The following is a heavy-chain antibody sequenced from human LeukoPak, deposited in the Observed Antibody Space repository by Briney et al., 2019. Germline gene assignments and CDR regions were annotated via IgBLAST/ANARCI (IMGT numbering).Heavy chain of an antibody. V-gene: IGHV3-7*04. Sequence: GGSLRLSCAASGFTFSSYWTSWVRQAPGKGLERVANIKQDGSENYYVDSVRGRFTISRDNAKNSLYLQMNSLRAEDTAMYYCARAYAGGIFDSWGQGTLVTVSS. J-gene: IGHJ4*02. D-gene: IGHD3-16*01. CDR2: IKQDGSEN. CDR3: ARAYAGGIFDS. CDR1: GFTFSSYW.